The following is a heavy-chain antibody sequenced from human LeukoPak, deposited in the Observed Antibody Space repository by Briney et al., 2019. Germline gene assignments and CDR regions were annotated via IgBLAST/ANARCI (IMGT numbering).Heavy chain of an antibody. CDR3: ARLSPYPGVWASYY. Sequence: PSETLSLTCTVSGGPLSSYYWSWIRQPPGKALEWIGYIYYSGSTNYNPSPKSRVTISVDTSKDQFSLKLSSVTAADTAVYYCARLSPYPGVWASYYWGKGTLVTVSS. D-gene: IGHD6-13*01. V-gene: IGHV4-59*08. CDR1: GGPLSSYY. J-gene: IGHJ4*02. CDR2: IYYSGST.